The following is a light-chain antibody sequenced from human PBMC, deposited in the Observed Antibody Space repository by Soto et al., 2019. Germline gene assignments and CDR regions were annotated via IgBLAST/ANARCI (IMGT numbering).Light chain of an antibody. J-gene: IGLJ1*01. CDR3: SSYAGINNIGV. CDR2: EVN. CDR1: SSDVGGYKY. V-gene: IGLV2-8*01. Sequence: QSALTQPPSASGSPGQSVTISCTGTSSDVGGYKYVSWYQQHPGKAPKLMIFEVNKRPSEVPDRFSGSKSGNTASLTVSGIQAEDEADYYCSSYAGINNIGVFGTGTKLTVL.